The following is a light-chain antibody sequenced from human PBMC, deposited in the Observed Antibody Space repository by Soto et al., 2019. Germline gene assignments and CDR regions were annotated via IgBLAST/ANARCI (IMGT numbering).Light chain of an antibody. CDR3: HSYDSSPTAVV. CDR1: SSDIGAGHG. Sequence: QSVLTQSPSVSGAPGQRVTISCTGGSSDIGAGHGVHWYQQLPGTAPKLLIYDDTNRPSGVPDRFSGSKAGTSASLAITGLQAEAEGDYYCHSYDSSPTAVVFGGGTKLTVL. J-gene: IGLJ3*02. V-gene: IGLV1-40*01. CDR2: DDT.